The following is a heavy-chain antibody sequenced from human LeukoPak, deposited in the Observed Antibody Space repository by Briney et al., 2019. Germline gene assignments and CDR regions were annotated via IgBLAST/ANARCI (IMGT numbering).Heavy chain of an antibody. Sequence: GSLRLSCAASGFTFSNYAMSWVRQGPGKGLEWVSSISDSGGSTYYADSEKGRFTISRDNTKNTLFLQMNSLRAEDTAIYCCARAGAISWGQGTLVTVSS. D-gene: IGHD3-10*01. J-gene: IGHJ4*02. CDR2: ISDSGGST. CDR3: ARAGAIS. V-gene: IGHV3-23*01. CDR1: GFTFSNYA.